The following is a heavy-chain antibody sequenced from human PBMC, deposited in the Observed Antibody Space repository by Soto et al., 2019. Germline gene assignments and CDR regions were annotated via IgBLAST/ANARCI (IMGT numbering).Heavy chain of an antibody. V-gene: IGHV4-59*03. Sequence: QVQLQESGPTLVKPSETLSLTCTVSGGSIRSYCWTWIRQPPGEGLEWIGCICNSGTTNYNPSLKSRVASSIASQKSQFSLQLSSVTVADTAVYYCAGGGSIVVSTRRLMDVWGKGTTVTVSS. CDR2: ICNSGTT. CDR3: AGGGSIVVSTRRLMDV. CDR1: GGSIRSYC. D-gene: IGHD3-22*01. J-gene: IGHJ6*03.